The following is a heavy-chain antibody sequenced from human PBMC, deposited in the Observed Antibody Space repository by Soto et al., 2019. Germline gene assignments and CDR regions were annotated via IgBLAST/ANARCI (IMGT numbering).Heavy chain of an antibody. CDR3: ARVQGGEDLYSSGWSNYYYGMDV. D-gene: IGHD6-19*01. V-gene: IGHV4-59*01. J-gene: IGHJ6*02. Sequence: SDTLSLTCTVSAGSISSYYWSWARQPPGKGLQWIGYIYYRGNTNYSPSPTSRVTISVDTSNNQLYLRLNSVTAADTAVYCCARVQGGEDLYSSGWSNYYYGMDVWGQGTTVTVYS. CDR2: IYYRGNT. CDR1: AGSISSYY.